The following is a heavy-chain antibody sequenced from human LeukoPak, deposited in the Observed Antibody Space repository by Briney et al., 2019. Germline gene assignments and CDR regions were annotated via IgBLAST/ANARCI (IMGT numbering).Heavy chain of an antibody. J-gene: IGHJ4*02. CDR3: ARHRGVVPAATSLDC. CDR1: GESLSGYY. CDR2: INNRGST. Sequence: SETLSVTCAVYGESLSGYYWSWIRQSPGEGLAWIGEINNRGSTHYIPSRKSGGTVSVDTSKNHLPVNSSYVTAADTAVCYCARHRGVVPAATSLDCWGQATLLTVSP. V-gene: IGHV4-34*01. D-gene: IGHD2-2*01.